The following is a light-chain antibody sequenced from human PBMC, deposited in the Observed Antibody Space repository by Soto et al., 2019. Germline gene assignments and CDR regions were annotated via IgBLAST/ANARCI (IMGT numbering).Light chain of an antibody. CDR1: SSDVGGYNY. Sequence: QSVLTQPPSASGSPGQSVTISCTGSSSDVGGYNYVSWYQQYPGKAPKLMIYDVSKRPSGVPDRFSGSKSGNTASLTVSGLQAEDEADYYCSSYAGPNNALFGGGTKVTVL. CDR3: SSYAGPNNAL. CDR2: DVS. J-gene: IGLJ2*01. V-gene: IGLV2-8*01.